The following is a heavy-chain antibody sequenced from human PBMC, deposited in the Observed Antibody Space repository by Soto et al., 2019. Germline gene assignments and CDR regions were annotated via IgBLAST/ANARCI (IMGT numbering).Heavy chain of an antibody. CDR1: GVSISSSNW. J-gene: IGHJ4*02. CDR3: AVMVRGIKIFDY. D-gene: IGHD3-10*01. CDR2: IHHSGIT. V-gene: IGHV4-4*02. Sequence: PSETLSLTCAVSGVSISSSNWWTWVRQPPGKGLEWIGEIHHSGITTYNPSLKSRVIVSVDKSKNQFSLKLTSVTAADTAMYYCAVMVRGIKIFDYWGQGTLVTVS.